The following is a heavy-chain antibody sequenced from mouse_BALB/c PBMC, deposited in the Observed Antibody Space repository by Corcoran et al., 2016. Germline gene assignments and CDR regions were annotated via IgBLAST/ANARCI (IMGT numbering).Heavy chain of an antibody. D-gene: IGHD1-1*01. CDR3: ARFVITTFDY. CDR2: INPRSGGT. Sequence: EVLMQQSGPELVKPGASVKIPCKASGYRITDYNMEWVRQSHGKRLEWIGDINPRSGGTIYNQTFKGKATLTVDKSSSTAYMELHSLTSEDTSVYYCARFVITTFDYWGQCTSVTVSS. V-gene: IGHV1-18*01. CDR1: GYRITDYN. J-gene: IGHJ2*03.